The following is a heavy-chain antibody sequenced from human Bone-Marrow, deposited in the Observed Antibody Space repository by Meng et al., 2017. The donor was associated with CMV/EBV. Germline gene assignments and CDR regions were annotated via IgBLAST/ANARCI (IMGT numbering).Heavy chain of an antibody. D-gene: IGHD3-3*01. J-gene: IGHJ4*02. CDR2: INPSGGST. CDR1: GYTFTSYY. Sequence: KVSCKASGYTFTSYYIYWVRQAPGQGLEWMGVINPSGGSTNYAQKFQGRITMTRDTSTSTVYMELSSLRSEDTAVYYCARATLRFPDYWGQGTLVTVSS. CDR3: ARATLRFPDY. V-gene: IGHV1-46*01.